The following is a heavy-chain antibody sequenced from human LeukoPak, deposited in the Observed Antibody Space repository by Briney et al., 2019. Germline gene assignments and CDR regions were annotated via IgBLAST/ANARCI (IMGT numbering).Heavy chain of an antibody. D-gene: IGHD1-26*01. CDR3: ARSGGSNPYYYFYYYMDV. Sequence: PSETLSLTCTVSGDSISSGSYYWSWIRQPAGKGLEWIGRLYSSGSTNDNPSLKSRLTISADTSKNQFSLKLSSVTAADTAVYYCARSGGSNPYYYFYYYMDVWGKGTTVTVSS. CDR1: GDSISSGSYY. V-gene: IGHV4-61*02. CDR2: LYSSGST. J-gene: IGHJ6*03.